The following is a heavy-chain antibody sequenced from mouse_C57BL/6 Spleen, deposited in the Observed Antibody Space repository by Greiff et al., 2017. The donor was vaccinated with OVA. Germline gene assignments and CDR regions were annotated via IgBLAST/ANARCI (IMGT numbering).Heavy chain of an antibody. CDR2: IDPSDSYT. CDR3: ARQYYGSSHWYFDV. J-gene: IGHJ1*03. D-gene: IGHD1-1*01. Sequence: VQLQQSGAELVKPGASVKLSCKASGYTFTSYWMQWVKQRPGQGLEWIGEIDPSDSYTNYNQKFKGKATLTVDTSSSTAYMQLSSLTSEDSADYYCARQYYGSSHWYFDVWGTGTTVTVSS. V-gene: IGHV1-50*01. CDR1: GYTFTSYW.